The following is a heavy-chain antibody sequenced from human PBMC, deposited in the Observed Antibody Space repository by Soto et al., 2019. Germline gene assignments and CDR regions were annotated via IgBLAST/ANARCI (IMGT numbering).Heavy chain of an antibody. CDR2: IYTSGNT. D-gene: IGHD2-15*01. Sequence: SETLSLTCTVSGGSISSYYWSWIRQPAGKGLEWIGRIYTSGNTNYNPSLKSRVTMSVDTSKNQFSLKLSSVTAADTAVYYCARDLTLVGSDGYYYYYSGMDVWGEGTTVTVSS. V-gene: IGHV4-4*07. CDR3: ARDLTLVGSDGYYYYYSGMDV. CDR1: GGSISSYY. J-gene: IGHJ6*04.